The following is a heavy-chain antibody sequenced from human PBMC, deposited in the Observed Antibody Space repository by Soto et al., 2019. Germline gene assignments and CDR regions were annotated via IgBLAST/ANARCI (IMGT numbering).Heavy chain of an antibody. J-gene: IGHJ4*02. Sequence: SETLSLTCIVSGVSVRSYTWSWVRQPANNGLEWIGRVFSSVSATYNPSLKSRVSISMDTPENRISLKLDSVTAADAGVYFCARDGMTTGDTWGPGTLVTVSS. D-gene: IGHD2-21*02. CDR3: ARDGMTTGDT. CDR2: VFSSVSA. CDR1: GVSVRSYT. V-gene: IGHV4-4*07.